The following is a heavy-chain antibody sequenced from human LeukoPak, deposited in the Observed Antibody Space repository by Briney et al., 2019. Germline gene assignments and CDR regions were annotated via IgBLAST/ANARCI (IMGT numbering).Heavy chain of an antibody. CDR2: ISAYNGNT. Sequence: ASVKVSCKASGYTFTGYYMHWVRQAPGQGLEWMGWISAYNGNTNYAQKLQGRVTMTTDTSTSTAYMELRSLRSDDTAVYYCARDLLSVWFDPWGQGTLVTVSS. CDR1: GYTFTGYY. V-gene: IGHV1-18*04. D-gene: IGHD2-8*02. J-gene: IGHJ5*02. CDR3: ARDLLSVWFDP.